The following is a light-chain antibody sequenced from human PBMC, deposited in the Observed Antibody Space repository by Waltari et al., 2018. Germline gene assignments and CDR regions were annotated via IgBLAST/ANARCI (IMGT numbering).Light chain of an antibody. CDR1: SSDVGNYKR. V-gene: IGLV2-23*02. CDR2: AVS. J-gene: IGLJ2*01. CDR3: SSYAGSSKGV. Sequence: QSALTQPASVSGSPGQSITISCTGTSSDVGNYKRVSWYQQHPGKDHKLMIYAVSTRPSGVSDRFSGSKSGDMASLTISGLQPEDEAEYFCSSYAGSSKGVFGGGTKVTVL.